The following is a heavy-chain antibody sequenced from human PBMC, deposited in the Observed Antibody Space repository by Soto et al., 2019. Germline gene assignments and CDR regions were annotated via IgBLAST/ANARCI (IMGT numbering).Heavy chain of an antibody. V-gene: IGHV3-7*03. Sequence: DVQLVESGGGLVQPGGSLRVSCVTSGFIFRSYWMSWGRQVPGKGLEWVANINQGGNEINYVDSVRGRFSSSRDNARKSLYLQMVSVRVEASAMYYCTTDVGTASVRGALNMWGQGTVVFVSS. J-gene: IGHJ3*02. CDR1: GFIFRSYW. CDR3: TTDVGTASVRGALNM. D-gene: IGHD2-15*01. CDR2: INQGGNEI.